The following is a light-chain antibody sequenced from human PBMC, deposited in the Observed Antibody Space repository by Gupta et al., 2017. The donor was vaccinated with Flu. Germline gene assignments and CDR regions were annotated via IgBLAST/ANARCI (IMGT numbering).Light chain of an antibody. CDR1: QKIRSTF. CDR3: HHDNTLPGT. CDR2: ATS. Sequence: EIVLTQSPGTLSLSPGERATLSCRASQKIRSTFLAWYRQKPGQAPRLLIYATSSRATGIPDRFGGSGSGTEFTLTISSLEPEDFAVYYCHHDNTLPGTFGLGTKVEIK. V-gene: IGKV3-20*01. J-gene: IGKJ1*01.